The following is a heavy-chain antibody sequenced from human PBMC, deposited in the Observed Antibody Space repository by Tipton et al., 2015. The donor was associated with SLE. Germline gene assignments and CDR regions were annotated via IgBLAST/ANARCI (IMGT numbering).Heavy chain of an antibody. CDR2: MFTSGST. D-gene: IGHD3-22*01. J-gene: IGHJ4*02. CDR1: GGSISSNNYY. Sequence: TLSLTCTVSGGSISSNNYYWSWIRQPAGKGLEWIGRMFTSGSTNYNPSLKSRVTISVDTSKNQFSLKMTSVTAADTAVYYCALQYDNSGYYWFWGQGALVTVSP. V-gene: IGHV4-61*02. CDR3: ALQYDNSGYYWF.